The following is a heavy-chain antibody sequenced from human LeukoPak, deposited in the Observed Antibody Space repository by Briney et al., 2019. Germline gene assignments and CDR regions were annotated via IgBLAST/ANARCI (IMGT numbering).Heavy chain of an antibody. D-gene: IGHD6-13*01. V-gene: IGHV3-30-3*01. J-gene: IGHJ4*02. CDR2: ISYDGSNK. CDR1: GFTFSSYA. Sequence: GGSLRLSCAASGFTFSSYAMHWVRQAPGKGLEWVAVISYDGSNKYYADSVKGRSTISRDNSKNTLYLQMNSLRAEDTAVYYCAREDYAIAAAGTGFFDYWGQGTLVTVSS. CDR3: AREDYAIAAAGTGFFDY.